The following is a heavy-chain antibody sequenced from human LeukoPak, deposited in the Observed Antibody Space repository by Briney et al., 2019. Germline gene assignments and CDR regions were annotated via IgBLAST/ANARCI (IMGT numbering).Heavy chain of an antibody. Sequence: PGGSLRLSCAASGFTFSSYAMSWVRQAPGKGLEWVSAISGSGGSTDYADSVKGRFTISGDNSKNTLYLQMNSLRAEDTAVYYCAKDTGHFYYDYVWGSYPNDNDYWGQGTLVTVSS. CDR1: GFTFSSYA. CDR2: ISGSGGST. CDR3: AKDTGHFYYDYVWGSYPNDNDY. J-gene: IGHJ4*02. D-gene: IGHD3-16*02. V-gene: IGHV3-23*01.